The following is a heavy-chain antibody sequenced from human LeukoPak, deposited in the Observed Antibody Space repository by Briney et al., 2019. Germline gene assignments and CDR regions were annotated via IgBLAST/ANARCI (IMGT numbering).Heavy chain of an antibody. Sequence: GESLKISCKGSGYTFTSYWIGWVRQMPGKGLEWMGIIYPGDSDTGYSPSFQGQVTISADKSISTPYLQWSSLKASDTDMYYCARQPDHYYYDSSGYCDYWGQGTLVTVPS. CDR1: GYTFTSYW. CDR2: IYPGDSDT. V-gene: IGHV5-51*01. D-gene: IGHD3-22*01. J-gene: IGHJ4*02. CDR3: ARQPDHYYYDSSGYCDY.